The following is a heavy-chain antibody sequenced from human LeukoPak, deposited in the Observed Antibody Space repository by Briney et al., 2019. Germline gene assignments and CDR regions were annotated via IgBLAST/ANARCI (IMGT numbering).Heavy chain of an antibody. Sequence: ASVKVSCKASGYTFTGYYMHWVRQAPGQGLEWMGWINPNSGGTNYAQKFQGRVTMTRDTSISTAYMELSRLRSDDTAVYYCAREGEYYDFWSGSPTSYYYYYYYMDVWGKGTTVTVSS. V-gene: IGHV1-2*02. CDR3: AREGEYYDFWSGSPTSYYYYYYYMDV. D-gene: IGHD3-3*01. J-gene: IGHJ6*03. CDR2: INPNSGGT. CDR1: GYTFTGYY.